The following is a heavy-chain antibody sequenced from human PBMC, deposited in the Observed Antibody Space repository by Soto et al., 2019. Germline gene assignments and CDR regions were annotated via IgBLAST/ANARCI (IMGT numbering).Heavy chain of an antibody. CDR2: IIPIFGTA. J-gene: IGHJ5*02. D-gene: IGHD3-9*01. Sequence: GASVKVSCKASGGTFSSYAISWVRQAPGQGLEWMGGIIPIFGTANYAQKFQGRVTITADESTSTAYMELSSLRSEDTAVYYCARVIFINPGLVYEIFTRSGPFDPWGQGTLVTVSS. CDR3: ARVIFINPGLVYEIFTRSGPFDP. V-gene: IGHV1-69*13. CDR1: GGTFSSYA.